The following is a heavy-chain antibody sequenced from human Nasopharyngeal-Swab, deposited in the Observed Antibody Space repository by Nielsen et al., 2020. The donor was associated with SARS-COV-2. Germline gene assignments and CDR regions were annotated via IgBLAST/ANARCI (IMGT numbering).Heavy chain of an antibody. J-gene: IGHJ6*02. CDR3: ARDQGSSWYTYYYYYGMDV. V-gene: IGHV3-30-3*01. CDR1: GFTFSSYA. Sequence: GGSLRLSCAASGFTFSSYAMHWVRQAPGKGLEWVAVISYDGSKKYYADSVKDRFTISRDNSKNTLYLQMNSLRAEDTAVYYCARDQGSSWYTYYYYYGMDVWGQGTTVTVSS. CDR2: ISYDGSKK. D-gene: IGHD6-13*01.